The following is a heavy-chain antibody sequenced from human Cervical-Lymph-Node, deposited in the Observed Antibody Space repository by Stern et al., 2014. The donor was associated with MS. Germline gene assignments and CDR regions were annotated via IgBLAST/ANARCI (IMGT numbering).Heavy chain of an antibody. J-gene: IGHJ4*02. CDR1: GFTFSLYA. V-gene: IGHV3-23*04. D-gene: IGHD6-19*01. CDR3: AKEGIAVASFDY. CDR2: ISGTDSST. Sequence: MQLVQSGGDLARPGGSLRLSCAVSGFTFSLYAMSWVRQAPGKGLEWVSAISGTDSSTYYAETVKGRFTISRDNSKYTLYLQMNNLRAEDTAVYYCAKEGIAVASFDYWGQGTLVTVSS.